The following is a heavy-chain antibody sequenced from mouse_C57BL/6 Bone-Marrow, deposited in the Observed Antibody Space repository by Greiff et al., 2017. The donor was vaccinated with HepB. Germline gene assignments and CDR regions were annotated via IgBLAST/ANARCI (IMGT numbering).Heavy chain of an antibody. CDR1: GYTFTDYE. J-gene: IGHJ2*01. D-gene: IGHD1-1*01. CDR3: TRCVGSSLDY. V-gene: IGHV1-15*01. CDR2: IDPETGGT. Sequence: QVQLQQSGAELVRPGASVTLSCKASGYTFTDYEMHWVKQTPVHGLEWIGAIDPETGGTAYNQKFKGKAILTADKSSSTAYMELRSLTSEDSAVYYCTRCVGSSLDYWGQGTTHTVAS.